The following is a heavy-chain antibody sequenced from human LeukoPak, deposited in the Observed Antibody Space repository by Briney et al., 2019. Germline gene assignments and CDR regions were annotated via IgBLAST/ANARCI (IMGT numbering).Heavy chain of an antibody. D-gene: IGHD6-6*01. CDR2: IKAKTDGATT. CDR3: TTTIAARGVSY. V-gene: IGHV3-15*01. Sequence: GGSLRLSCAASGLTYSNAWMSWVRQAPGEGLEWVARIKAKTDGATTDYAAPVKGRFTISRDDSKNTLYLQLNSLKTEDTAVYYCTTTIAARGVSYWGQGTLVTVSS. CDR1: GLTYSNAW. J-gene: IGHJ4*02.